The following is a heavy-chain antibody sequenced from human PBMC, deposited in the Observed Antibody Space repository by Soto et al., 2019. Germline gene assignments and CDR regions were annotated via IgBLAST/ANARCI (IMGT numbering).Heavy chain of an antibody. Sequence: QVQLVESGEGVVQPGRSLRLSCAASGFTFSSYGMHWVRQAPGKGLEWVAVISYDGSNKYYADSVKGRFTISRDNSKNTLYLQMNSLRAEDTAVYYCAKDLGIAAAGFFDYWGQGTLVTVSS. CDR1: GFTFSSYG. V-gene: IGHV3-30*18. J-gene: IGHJ4*02. D-gene: IGHD6-13*01. CDR3: AKDLGIAAAGFFDY. CDR2: ISYDGSNK.